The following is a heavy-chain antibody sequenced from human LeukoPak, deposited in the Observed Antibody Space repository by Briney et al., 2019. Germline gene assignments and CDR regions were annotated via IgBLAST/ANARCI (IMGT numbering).Heavy chain of an antibody. Sequence: SQTLSLTCAVSGGSISSYYWSWIRQPPGKGLEWIGYIYYSGRTNYNPSLKSRVTISVDTSKNQFSLKLSSVTAADTAVYYCAREDIVVVPAAIGRAYQIQNAFDTWGQGTMVTVSS. CDR1: GGSISSYY. CDR3: AREDIVVVPAAIGRAYQIQNAFDT. V-gene: IGHV4-59*01. J-gene: IGHJ3*02. D-gene: IGHD2-2*01. CDR2: IYYSGRT.